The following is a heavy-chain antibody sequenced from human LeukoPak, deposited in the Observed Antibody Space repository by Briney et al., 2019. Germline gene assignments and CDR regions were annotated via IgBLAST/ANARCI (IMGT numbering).Heavy chain of an antibody. CDR1: GYTFTGYY. CDR3: ARGDYYDSSGYKLDY. J-gene: IGHJ4*02. Sequence: GASVKVSCKASGYTFTGYYMHWVRQAPGQGLEWRGWINPNSGGTNYAQKFQGRVTITRATSISTAYMEPSRLRSDDTAVYYCARGDYYDSSGYKLDYWGQETLVTVSS. D-gene: IGHD3-22*01. CDR2: INPNSGGT. V-gene: IGHV1-2*02.